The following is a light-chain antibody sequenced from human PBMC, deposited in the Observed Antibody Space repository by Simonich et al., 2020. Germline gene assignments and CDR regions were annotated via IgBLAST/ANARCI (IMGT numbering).Light chain of an antibody. J-gene: IGLJ3*02. V-gene: IGLV9-49*01. CDR3: GADHGSGSNFVKV. Sequence: QPVLTQPPSASASLGASVTLTCTLSSGYSNYKVDWYQQRPGKGPRFVMRVGTGGIVGAKGDGFPDRFSGWGSGLNRYLTIKNIQEEDESDYHCGADHGSGSNFVKVFGGGTKLTVL. CDR2: VGTGGIVG. CDR1: SGYSNYK.